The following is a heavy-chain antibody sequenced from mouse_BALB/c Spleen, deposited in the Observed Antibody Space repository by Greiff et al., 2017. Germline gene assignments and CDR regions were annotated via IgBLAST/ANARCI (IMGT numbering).Heavy chain of an antibody. D-gene: IGHD2-4*01. J-gene: IGHJ4*01. CDR1: GFSLTSYD. Sequence: VQLQQSGPGLVAPSQSLSITCTVSGFSLTSYDISWIRQPPGKGLEWLGVIWTGGGTNYNSAFMSRLSISKDNSKSQVFLKMNSLQTDDTAIYYCVRDMGITGAMDYWGQGTSVTVSS. CDR3: VRDMGITGAMDY. CDR2: IWTGGGT. V-gene: IGHV2-9-2*01.